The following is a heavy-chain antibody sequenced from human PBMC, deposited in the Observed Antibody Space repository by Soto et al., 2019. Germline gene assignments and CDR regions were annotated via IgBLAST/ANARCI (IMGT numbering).Heavy chain of an antibody. V-gene: IGHV3-15*01. Sequence: EVQLVESGGGLVKPGGSLRLSCAASGFTFSNAWMSWVRQALGKGLEWVGRIKSKTDGGTTDYAAPVKGRFTISRDDSKNTLYLQMNSLKTEDTAVYYCTERITIFGVVIDYWGQGTLVTVSS. CDR1: GFTFSNAW. CDR3: TERITIFGVVIDY. D-gene: IGHD3-3*01. CDR2: IKSKTDGGTT. J-gene: IGHJ4*02.